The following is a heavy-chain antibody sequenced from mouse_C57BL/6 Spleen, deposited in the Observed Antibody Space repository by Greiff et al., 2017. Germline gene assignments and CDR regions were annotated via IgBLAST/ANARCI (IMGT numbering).Heavy chain of an antibody. CDR1: GFTFSNYW. Sequence: EVMLVESGGGLVQPGGSMKLSCVASGFTFSNYWMNWVRQSPEKGLEWVAQIRWESDNYATRYAESVKGRFTISRDDSKSSVYLQLDHLSAVDTGISYCTRGSHWYFDVWGTGTTVTGSS. CDR3: TRGSHWYFDV. D-gene: IGHD1-1*01. CDR2: IRWESDNYAT. J-gene: IGHJ1*03. V-gene: IGHV6-3*01.